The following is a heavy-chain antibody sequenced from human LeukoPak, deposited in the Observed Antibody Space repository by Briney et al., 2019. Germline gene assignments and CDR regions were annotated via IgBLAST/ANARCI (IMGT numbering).Heavy chain of an antibody. CDR3: AKEQYSGSSNWFDP. J-gene: IGHJ5*02. CDR2: ISYDGSNK. Sequence: GGSLRLSCAASGFTFSSYAMHWVRQAPGKGLEWVAVISYDGSNKCYADSVKGRFTISRDNSKNTLYLQMNSLRAEDTAVYYCAKEQYSGSSNWFDPWGQGTLVTVSS. CDR1: GFTFSSYA. D-gene: IGHD1-26*01. V-gene: IGHV3-30*04.